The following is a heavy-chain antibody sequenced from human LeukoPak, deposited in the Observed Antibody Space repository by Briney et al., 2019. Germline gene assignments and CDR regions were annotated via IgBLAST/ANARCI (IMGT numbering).Heavy chain of an antibody. CDR3: ARGPGTVGLSP. D-gene: IGHD1/OR15-1a*01. Sequence: SETLSLTCNVSGTSFTHYYWSWIRQTPEKGLEWIGQINHSGDTSYNPSLRSRITLSVDRSKNQFSLKVTSVTAADAGVYYCARGPGTVGLSPWGQGTLVTVSS. J-gene: IGHJ5*02. CDR1: GTSFTHYY. CDR2: INHSGDT. V-gene: IGHV4-34*01.